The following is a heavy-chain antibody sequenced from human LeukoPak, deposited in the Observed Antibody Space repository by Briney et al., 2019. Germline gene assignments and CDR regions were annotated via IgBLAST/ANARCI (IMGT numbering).Heavy chain of an antibody. CDR3: ARSSTRRAFDI. V-gene: IGHV1-46*01. CDR1: GYTFTSYY. Sequence: ASVKVSRKASGYTFTSYYMHWVRQASGQGLEWMGIINPSGGSTTYVQKFQGRVTMTRDTSTSTVYMELSSLRSEDTAVYYCARSSTRRAFDIWGQGTMVTVSS. D-gene: IGHD2/OR15-2a*01. J-gene: IGHJ3*02. CDR2: INPSGGST.